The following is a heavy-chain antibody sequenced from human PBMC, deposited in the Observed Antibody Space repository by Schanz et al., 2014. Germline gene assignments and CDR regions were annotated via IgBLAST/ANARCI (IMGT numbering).Heavy chain of an antibody. CDR3: ARYGFRKFGVVYVLAV. CDR1: GFTFADYY. D-gene: IGHD3-3*01. J-gene: IGHJ6*02. Sequence: QVQLLESGGGLFKPGGSLRLSCAGSGFTFADYYMTWIRQAPGKGLEWISYVSSYDTTVSYADSVKGRFTISRDNAKTSVYLQMNSLRVEDTAVYYSARYGFRKFGVVYVLAVWGQGTTVPVSS. V-gene: IGHV3-11*01. CDR2: VSSYDTTV.